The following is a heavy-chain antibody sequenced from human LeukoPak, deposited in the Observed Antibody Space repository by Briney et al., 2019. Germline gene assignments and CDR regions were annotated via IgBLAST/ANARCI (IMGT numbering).Heavy chain of an antibody. J-gene: IGHJ4*02. CDR3: ARDDPYSGYDYDY. CDR2: ISDGGTT. Sequence: GGSLRLSCAASGFTFNNYAFNWVRQPPGKGLEWVSGISDGGTTYYADSVKGRFTISGDNAKNSLYLQMNSLRAEDTAFYYCARDDPYSGYDYDYWGRGVLVTVSS. D-gene: IGHD5-12*01. CDR1: GFTFNNYA. V-gene: IGHV3-20*04.